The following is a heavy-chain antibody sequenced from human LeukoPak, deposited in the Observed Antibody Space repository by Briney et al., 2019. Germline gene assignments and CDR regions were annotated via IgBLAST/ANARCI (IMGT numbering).Heavy chain of an antibody. CDR2: ISAYNGNT. V-gene: IGHV1-18*01. CDR1: GYTFTSYG. D-gene: IGHD5-18*01. J-gene: IGHJ5*02. Sequence: ASVKVSSTASGYTFTSYGISWVRQAPGQGLEWMGWISAYNGNTNYAQKLQGRVTMTTDTSTSTAYMELRSLRSDDTAVYYCARDVGYSYGYGWFDPWGQGTLVTVSS. CDR3: ARDVGYSYGYGWFDP.